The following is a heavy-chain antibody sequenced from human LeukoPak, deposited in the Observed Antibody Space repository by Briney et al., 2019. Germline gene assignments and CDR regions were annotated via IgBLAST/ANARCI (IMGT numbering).Heavy chain of an antibody. CDR3: ARDSQYYDFWSGYLDY. V-gene: IGHV4-4*07. CDR2: ISTSGNT. CDR1: SGFISNYY. J-gene: IGHJ4*02. D-gene: IGHD3-3*01. Sequence: SETLSLTCSVSSGFISNYYWSWIRQPAGKGLEWIGRISTSGNTNYSPSLKSRVTMSVDTSKNQFFLNLRSVTAADTAVYYCARDSQYYDFWSGYLDYWGQGALVTVSS.